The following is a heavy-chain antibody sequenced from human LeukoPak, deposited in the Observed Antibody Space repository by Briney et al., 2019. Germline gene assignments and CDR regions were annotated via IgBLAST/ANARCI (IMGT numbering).Heavy chain of an antibody. CDR1: GFTFSSHW. CDR3: AKGGARPLDDAYDI. Sequence: PGGSLRLSCAASGFTFSSHWMHWVRQAPGKGLVWVSRINGDGSNTTYADSVKGCFTISRDNSKNTLYLQMNSLRVDDTAVYFCAKGGARPLDDAYDIWGQGTMVTVSS. J-gene: IGHJ3*02. CDR2: INGDGSNT. V-gene: IGHV3-74*03.